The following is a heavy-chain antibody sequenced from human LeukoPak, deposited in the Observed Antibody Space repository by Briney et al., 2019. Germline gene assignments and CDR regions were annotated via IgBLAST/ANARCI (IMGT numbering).Heavy chain of an antibody. CDR2: IYYTGST. Sequence: SETLSLTCTVSGGSISSYYWSWIRQPPGKGLEWIGYIYYTGSTNYSPSLKSRVTISVDTSKNQFSLKLSSVTAADTAVYYCARADNWNAFEYWGQGTLVPVSS. CDR3: ARADNWNAFEY. J-gene: IGHJ4*02. V-gene: IGHV4-59*12. CDR1: GGSISSYY. D-gene: IGHD1-1*01.